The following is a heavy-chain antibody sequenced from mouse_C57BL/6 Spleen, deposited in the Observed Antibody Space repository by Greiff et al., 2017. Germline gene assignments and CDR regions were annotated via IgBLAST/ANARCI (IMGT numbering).Heavy chain of an antibody. J-gene: IGHJ1*03. D-gene: IGHD1-1*01. Sequence: VQLQQSGPGLVQPSQSLSITCTVSGFSLTSYGVHWVRQSPGKGLEWLGVIWSGGSTDYNAAFISRLSISKDNSKSQVFFKMNSLQADDTAIYYCASITTSWYFDVWGTGTTVTVSS. CDR3: ASITTSWYFDV. V-gene: IGHV2-2*01. CDR1: GFSLTSYG. CDR2: IWSGGST.